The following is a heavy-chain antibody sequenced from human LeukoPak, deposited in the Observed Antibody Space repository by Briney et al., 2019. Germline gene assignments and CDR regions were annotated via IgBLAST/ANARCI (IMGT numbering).Heavy chain of an antibody. CDR1: GFTVSSNY. J-gene: IGHJ5*01. CDR3: ATGYSDSLRSPLDS. Sequence: AGGSLRLSCAASGFTVSSNYMSWVRQAPGKGLEWVSVIYSGGSTYYADSVKGRFTISRDNSKNTLYLQMNSLRAEDTAVYYCATGYSDSLRSPLDSWGQGTLVTVSS. D-gene: IGHD3-22*01. CDR2: IYSGGST. V-gene: IGHV3-53*01.